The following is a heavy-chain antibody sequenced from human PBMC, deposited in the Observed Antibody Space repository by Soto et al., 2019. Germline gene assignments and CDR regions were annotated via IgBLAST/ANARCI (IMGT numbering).Heavy chain of an antibody. V-gene: IGHV3-23*01. J-gene: IGHJ3*02. CDR3: AKTANGWFSAFDI. CDR1: GFTFSSYA. D-gene: IGHD6-19*01. CDR2: ISGSGGTT. Sequence: EVQLLESGGGLVQPGGSLRLSCAASGFTFSSYAMSWVRQAPGKGLEWVSAISGSGGTTYYADSVKGRFTFSRDNSKNTQYLKRNSLRDEDTAVYTCAKTANGWFSAFDIWGQGTMVTVSS.